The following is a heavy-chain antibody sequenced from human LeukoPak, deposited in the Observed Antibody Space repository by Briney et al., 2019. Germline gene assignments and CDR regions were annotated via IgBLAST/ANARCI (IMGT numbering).Heavy chain of an antibody. J-gene: IGHJ4*02. V-gene: IGHV3-7*01. CDR2: MNEDGSEK. CDR1: GFGCSNYW. Sequence: PGGSLTLSCAASGFGCSNYWMSWLRQAPGKGLEWVANMNEDGSEKNYVDPVKGRFTISRDNAQDSLYLQMNSLRAEDTAVYYCARDRGYSNFDYWGQGTLLTVSS. CDR3: ARDRGYSNFDY. D-gene: IGHD4-11*01.